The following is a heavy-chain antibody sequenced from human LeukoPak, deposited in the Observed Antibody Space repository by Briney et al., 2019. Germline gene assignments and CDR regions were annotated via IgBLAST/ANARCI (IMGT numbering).Heavy chain of an antibody. D-gene: IGHD3-3*01. Sequence: GASVKVSCKASGYTFTAYYMHWVRQAPGQGLGWMGWINPKNVDTRYAQNFQGRVTMTRDTSISTVYMELSGLRSDDTAVYYCARDSSDDDFNAFDIWGQGTMVTVSS. CDR1: GYTFTAYY. CDR3: ARDSSDDDFNAFDI. V-gene: IGHV1-2*02. CDR2: INPKNVDT. J-gene: IGHJ3*02.